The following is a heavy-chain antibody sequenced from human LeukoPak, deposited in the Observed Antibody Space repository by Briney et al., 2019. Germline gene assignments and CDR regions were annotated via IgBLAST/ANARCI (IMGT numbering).Heavy chain of an antibody. CDR3: ARGRDSGSRTYYFDY. CDR1: GYTFTDYY. Sequence: ASVKVSCKASGYTFTDYYLHWVRQAPGQGLEWLAWISPITGGTKYAQKFQGRVTLTRDTSISTAYMEVSRLRSDDTAVYFCARGRDSGSRTYYFDYWGQGTLVTVSS. J-gene: IGHJ4*02. V-gene: IGHV1-2*02. CDR2: ISPITGGT. D-gene: IGHD1-26*01.